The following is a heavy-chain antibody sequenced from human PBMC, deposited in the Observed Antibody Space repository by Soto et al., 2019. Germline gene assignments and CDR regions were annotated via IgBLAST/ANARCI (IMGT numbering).Heavy chain of an antibody. CDR1: GYTFTSYG. J-gene: IGHJ4*02. D-gene: IGHD6-19*01. CDR3: ARGIALAGIFDY. V-gene: IGHV1-18*01. Sequence: QVQLVQTGAEVKKPGASVKVSCQASGYTFTSYGISWVRQAPGRGLERMGWVSAYNGKTNYAQKLQGRVTTTTDTSTSAAYMELSSLRSDDTAVYYCARGIALAGIFDYWGQGTLVTVSS. CDR2: VSAYNGKT.